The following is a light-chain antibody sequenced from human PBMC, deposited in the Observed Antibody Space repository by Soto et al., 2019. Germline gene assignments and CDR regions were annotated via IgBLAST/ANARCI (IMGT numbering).Light chain of an antibody. CDR3: GSYTSSSSLLV. CDR2: EVS. Sequence: QSALTQPASVSGSPGQSITISCTGTSSDVGGYNYVSWYQQHPGKAPKLMIHEVSNRPSGVSNRFSGSKSGNTAALTISGLQTEDEADYYCGSYTSSSSLLVFGTGTKLTVL. CDR1: SSDVGGYNY. V-gene: IGLV2-14*01. J-gene: IGLJ1*01.